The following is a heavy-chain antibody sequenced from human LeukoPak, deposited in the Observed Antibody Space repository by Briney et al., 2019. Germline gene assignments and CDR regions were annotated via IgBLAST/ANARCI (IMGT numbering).Heavy chain of an antibody. Sequence: GGSLLLSSAASVFTFSSYDMHCRRPATGKVLEWVSTIATAGDPYYPDSVKGRFTISRENAKNSLYLQMNSLRAGDTAVYYCARERVQIFDLWGRGTLVTISS. V-gene: IGHV3-13*05. J-gene: IGHJ2*01. CDR2: IATAGDP. CDR3: ARERVQIFDL. CDR1: VFTFSSYD. D-gene: IGHD1-1*01.